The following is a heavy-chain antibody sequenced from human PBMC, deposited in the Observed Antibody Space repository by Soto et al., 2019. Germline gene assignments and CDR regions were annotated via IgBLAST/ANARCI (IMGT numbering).Heavy chain of an antibody. CDR3: ARDLQYYYDSSGTPYY. V-gene: IGHV3-30*03. J-gene: IGHJ4*02. CDR1: GFTFSNSG. CDR2: VSFDGYNK. D-gene: IGHD3-22*01. Sequence: GRPLRLSCGASGFTFSNSGMHRVRQAPGKGLEWVAVVSFDGYNKYYADSVQGRFTISRDNSKNTLYLQMNSLRAEDTAVYYCARDLQYYYDSSGTPYYWGQGTLVTVSS.